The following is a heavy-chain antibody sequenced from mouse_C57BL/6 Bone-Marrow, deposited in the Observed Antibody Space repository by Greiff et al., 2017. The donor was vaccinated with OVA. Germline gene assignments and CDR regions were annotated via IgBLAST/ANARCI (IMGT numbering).Heavy chain of an antibody. CDR1: GYTFTSYW. Sequence: QVQLQQPGAELVMPGASVKLSCKASGYTFTSYWMHWVKQRPGQGLEWIGEIDPSDSYTNYNQKFKGKSTLTVDKSSSTAYMQLSSLTSEDSAVYYCARYPSKVRDYFDYWGQGTTLTVSS. V-gene: IGHV1-69*01. J-gene: IGHJ2*01. D-gene: IGHD2-13*01. CDR3: ARYPSKVRDYFDY. CDR2: IDPSDSYT.